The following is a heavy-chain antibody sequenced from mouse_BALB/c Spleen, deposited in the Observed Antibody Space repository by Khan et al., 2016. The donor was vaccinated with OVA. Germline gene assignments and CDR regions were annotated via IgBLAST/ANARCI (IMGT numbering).Heavy chain of an antibody. CDR2: ISTYSGNT. D-gene: IGHD2-3*01. Sequence: QVQLQQSGPELVRPGVSVKISCTGSGYIFTDYAMHWVKQSHAKSLEWIGLISTYSGNTNYNQKFKGKATMTVDKSSSTAYMELAILTSEASAIYYRARPGYDGYYEYWGQGTTLTVSS. J-gene: IGHJ2*01. V-gene: IGHV1S137*01. CDR1: GYIFTDYA. CDR3: ARPGYDGYYEY.